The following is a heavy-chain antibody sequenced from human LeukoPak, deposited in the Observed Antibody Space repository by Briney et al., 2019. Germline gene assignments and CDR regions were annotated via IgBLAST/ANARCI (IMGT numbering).Heavy chain of an antibody. D-gene: IGHD1-14*01. V-gene: IGHV3-11*06. CDR1: GFTFSDYY. Sequence: PGGSLRLSCAASGFTFSDYYMHWIRQAPGKGLEWVSYISSSGSYTHADSVKGRITISRDNAKNSLYLQMNSLRAEDTALYYCARTTGSFGPVALWGQGTLVTVSS. CDR2: ISSSGS. CDR3: ARTTGSFGPVAL. J-gene: IGHJ4*02.